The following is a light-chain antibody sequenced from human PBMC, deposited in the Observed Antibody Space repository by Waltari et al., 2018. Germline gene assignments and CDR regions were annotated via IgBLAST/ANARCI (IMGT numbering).Light chain of an antibody. CDR2: TAS. V-gene: IGKV1D-16*01. J-gene: IGKJ4*01. CDR1: HSISTW. Sequence: DVMLHQSASSLSAPVGDRVSITCRASHSISTWVAWYQLKAGKPPKSLISTASNLESGVPSRFSGSGSGTHFTLTITNLQPEDYATYFCQQYNNYPLTFGGGTKVEI. CDR3: QQYNNYPLT.